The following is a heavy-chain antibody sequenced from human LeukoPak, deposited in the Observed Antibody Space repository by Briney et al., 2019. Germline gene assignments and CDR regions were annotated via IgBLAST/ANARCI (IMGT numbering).Heavy chain of an antibody. CDR2: IYYSGST. J-gene: IGHJ4*02. V-gene: IGHV4-59*01. CDR1: GGSISSYY. Sequence: LETLSLTCTVSGGSISSYYWSWIRQPPGKGLEWIGYIYYSGSTNYNPSLKSRVTISVDTSKNQFSLKLSSVTAADTAVYYCARERKGYCTNGVCYILDYWGQGTLVTVSS. CDR3: ARERKGYCTNGVCYILDY. D-gene: IGHD2-8*01.